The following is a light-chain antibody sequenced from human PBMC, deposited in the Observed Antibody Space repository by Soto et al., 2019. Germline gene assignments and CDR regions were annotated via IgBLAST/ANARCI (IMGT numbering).Light chain of an antibody. CDR3: CSYTISTTWV. V-gene: IGLV2-14*01. J-gene: IGLJ3*02. CDR1: SSDVGAYNY. Sequence: QSVLTQPASVSGSPGQSITISCTGTSSDVGAYNYVSWYQQYPGKAPKLMIYEVNNRPSGVSDRFSGSKSGNTASLTISGLQAEDEADYYCCSYTISTTWVFGGGTKLTVL. CDR2: EVN.